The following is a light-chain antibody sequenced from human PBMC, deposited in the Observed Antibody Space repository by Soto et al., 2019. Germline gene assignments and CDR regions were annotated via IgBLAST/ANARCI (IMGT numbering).Light chain of an antibody. CDR1: QDIRGA. V-gene: IGKV1-13*02. J-gene: IGKJ5*01. CDR2: DVS. Sequence: AIQLTQSPSSLSASVGDRVTITCRASQDIRGALAWYQQKPGKAPKFLIFDVSTLQSGVPSRFSGSRSGTDFTLTTSSLQPEDFGTYYCQQFNTYPITFGQGTRLEIK. CDR3: QQFNTYPIT.